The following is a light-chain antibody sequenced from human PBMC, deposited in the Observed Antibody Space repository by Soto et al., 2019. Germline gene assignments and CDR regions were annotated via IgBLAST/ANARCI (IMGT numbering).Light chain of an antibody. CDR3: QQRSNWIT. J-gene: IGKJ5*01. Sequence: EIVLTQSPGTLSVSPGERATLSFRASQSVSRYLAWYQQKPGQAPRLVIYDASYRATGIPARFSGSGSGTDFTLTISSLEPEDFAVYYCQQRSNWITFGQGTRLEI. CDR2: DAS. CDR1: QSVSRY. V-gene: IGKV3-11*01.